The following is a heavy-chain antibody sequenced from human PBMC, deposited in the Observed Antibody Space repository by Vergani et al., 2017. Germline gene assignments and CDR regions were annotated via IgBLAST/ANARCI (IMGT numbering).Heavy chain of an antibody. Sequence: EVQLVESGGGLVQPGGSLRLSCAASGFTFSSYWMSWVRQAPGKGLEWVANIKQDGSGKYYVDSVKGRFTISRDNAKNSLYLQMNSLRAEDTAVYYCARGPPGGWIAYCGGDCYSGFDYWGQGTLVTVSS. CDR2: IKQDGSGK. CDR1: GFTFSSYW. D-gene: IGHD2-21*02. J-gene: IGHJ4*02. CDR3: ARGPPGGWIAYCGGDCYSGFDY. V-gene: IGHV3-7*01.